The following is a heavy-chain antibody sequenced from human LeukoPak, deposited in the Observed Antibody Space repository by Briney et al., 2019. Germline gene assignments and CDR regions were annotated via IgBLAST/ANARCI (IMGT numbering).Heavy chain of an antibody. Sequence: GASVKVSCKASGYTFTGYYMHWVRQAPGQGLEWMGWINPNSGGTNYAQKFQGRVTMTRDTSISTAYMELSRLRSDDTAVYYCARETYYYDSSGSPLGYWGQGTLVTVSS. CDR1: GYTFTGYY. CDR3: ARETYYYDSSGSPLGY. CDR2: INPNSGGT. D-gene: IGHD3-22*01. J-gene: IGHJ4*02. V-gene: IGHV1-2*02.